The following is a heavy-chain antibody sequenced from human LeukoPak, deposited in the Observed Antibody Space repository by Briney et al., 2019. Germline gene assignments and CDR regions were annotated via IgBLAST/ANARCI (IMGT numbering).Heavy chain of an antibody. Sequence: SETLSLTCAVYGGSFSGYYWSWIRQPPGKGLEWIGEINHSGSTNYSPSLKSRVTISVDTSKNQFSLKLSSVTAADTAVYYCARKVYYGSGKGWFDPWGQGTLVTVSS. CDR3: ARKVYYGSGKGWFDP. CDR1: GGSFSGYY. D-gene: IGHD3-10*01. J-gene: IGHJ5*02. CDR2: INHSGST. V-gene: IGHV4-34*01.